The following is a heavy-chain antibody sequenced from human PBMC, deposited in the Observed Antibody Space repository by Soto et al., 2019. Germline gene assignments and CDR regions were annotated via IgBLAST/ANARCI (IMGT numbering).Heavy chain of an antibody. CDR2: IWYDGSNK. Sequence: GGSLRLSCAASGFTFSSYGMHWVRQAPGKGLEWVAVIWYDGSNKYYADSVKGRFTISRDNSKNTLYLQMNSLRAEDTAVYYCARAKVTINYYYYYMDVWGKGTTVTVSS. CDR3: ARAKVTINYYYYYMDV. J-gene: IGHJ6*03. V-gene: IGHV3-33*01. CDR1: GFTFSSYG. D-gene: IGHD4-4*01.